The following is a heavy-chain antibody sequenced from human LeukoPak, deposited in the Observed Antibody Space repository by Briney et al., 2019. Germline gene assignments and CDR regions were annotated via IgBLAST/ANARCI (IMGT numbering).Heavy chain of an antibody. CDR1: GGSVGSSTYY. J-gene: IGHJ4*02. D-gene: IGHD1-26*01. CDR3: ARERLSYYYMEV. V-gene: IGHV4-39*07. Sequence: SQTLSLTCTVSGGSVGSSTYYWVWIRQPPGKGLEWIGSIYFNGATNYSPSLQSRVSISVDTSKNPFSLKLSSVTAADTAVYYCARERLSYYYMEVWGQGPLVTVSS. CDR2: IYFNGAT.